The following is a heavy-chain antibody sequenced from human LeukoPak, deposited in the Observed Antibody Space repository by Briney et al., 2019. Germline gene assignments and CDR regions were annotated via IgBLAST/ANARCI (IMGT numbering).Heavy chain of an antibody. J-gene: IGHJ3*02. D-gene: IGHD3-22*01. CDR1: GYTFTSYG. V-gene: IGHV1-18*01. CDR3: ARDEKWLLRRRNDAFDI. Sequence: ASVKVSCKASGYTFTSYGISWVRQAPGQGLEWMGWISAYNGNTNYAQKLQGRVTMTTDTSTSTAYMELRSLRSDDTAVYYCARDEKWLLRRRNDAFDIWGQGTMVTVSS. CDR2: ISAYNGNT.